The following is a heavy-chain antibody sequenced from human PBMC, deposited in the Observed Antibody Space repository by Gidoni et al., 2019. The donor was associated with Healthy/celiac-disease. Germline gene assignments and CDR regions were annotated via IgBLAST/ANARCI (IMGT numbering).Heavy chain of an antibody. V-gene: IGHV1-58*01. CDR3: AADQGRYGDYGHYYYGMDV. Sequence: QMQLVQSGPEVKKPGTSVKVSCKASGFTFTSSAVQWVRQARGQRLEWIGWIVVGSGNTNYAQKFQERVTITRDMSTSTAYMELSSLRSEDTAVYYCAADQGRYGDYGHYYYGMDVWGQGTTVTVSS. D-gene: IGHD4-17*01. CDR1: GFTFTSSA. J-gene: IGHJ6*02. CDR2: IVVGSGNT.